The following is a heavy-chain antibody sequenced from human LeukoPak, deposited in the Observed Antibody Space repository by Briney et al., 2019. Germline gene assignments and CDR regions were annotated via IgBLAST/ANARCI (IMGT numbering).Heavy chain of an antibody. D-gene: IGHD3-22*01. CDR1: GFTFSSYA. CDR3: ANLYDSSGYYGP. Sequence: GGSLRLSCAASGFTFSSYAMSWVRQAPGKGLERVSAISGSGGSTYYADSVKGRFTISRDNSKNTLYLQMNSLRAEDTAVYYCANLYDSSGYYGPWGQGTLVTVSS. CDR2: ISGSGGST. J-gene: IGHJ5*02. V-gene: IGHV3-23*01.